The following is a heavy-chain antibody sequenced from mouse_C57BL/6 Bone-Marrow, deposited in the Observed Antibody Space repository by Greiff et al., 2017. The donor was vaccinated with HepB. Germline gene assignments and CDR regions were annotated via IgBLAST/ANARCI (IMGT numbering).Heavy chain of an antibody. CDR1: GYTFTSYW. Sequence: VQLQQPGAELVKPGASVKLSCKASGYTFTSYWMHWVKQRPGQGLEWIGMIHPNSGSTTYNEKFKSKATLSVDKSSSTAYMQLSSLTYEDSAVYYWARVGWLGDWFAYWGQGTLVTVSA. V-gene: IGHV1-64*01. J-gene: IGHJ3*01. CDR2: IHPNSGST. CDR3: ARVGWLGDWFAY. D-gene: IGHD2-3*01.